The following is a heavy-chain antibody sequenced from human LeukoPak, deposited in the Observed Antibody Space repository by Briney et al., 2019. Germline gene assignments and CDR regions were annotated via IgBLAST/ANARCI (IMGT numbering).Heavy chain of an antibody. Sequence: SETLSLTCTVSGGSISSSSYYWGWIRQPPGKGLEWIGSIYYSGSTYYNPSLKSRVTISVDTSKNQFSLKLSSVTAADTAVYYCARDSGAFDIWGQGTMVTVSS. CDR1: GGSISSSSYY. V-gene: IGHV4-39*07. J-gene: IGHJ3*02. CDR3: ARDSGAFDI. CDR2: IYYSGST.